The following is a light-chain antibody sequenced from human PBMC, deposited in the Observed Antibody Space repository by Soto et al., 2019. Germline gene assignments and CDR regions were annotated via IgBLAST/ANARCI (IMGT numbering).Light chain of an antibody. CDR3: QHYSRSPYT. V-gene: IGKV3-20*01. CDR1: QTVSSNY. CDR2: GAS. J-gene: IGKJ2*01. Sequence: EIVLTQSPGTLSLSPGERATLSCRASQTVSSNYLAWYQQKPGQAPRLLIYGASSRATGIPDRFSGGGSGTDFTLTISTLEPEDFAVYYCQHYSRSPYTFGQGTKVDIK.